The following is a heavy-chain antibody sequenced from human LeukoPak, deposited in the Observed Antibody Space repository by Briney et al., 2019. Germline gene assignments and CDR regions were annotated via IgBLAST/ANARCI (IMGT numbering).Heavy chain of an antibody. J-gene: IGHJ4*02. CDR2: LNPDGTEK. CDR3: VRDDRGIAVGSRDH. V-gene: IGHV3-7*03. CDR1: GFSFSIHW. D-gene: IGHD6-19*01. Sequence: PGGSLRLSCAASGFSFSIHWMIWVRQAPGKGLEWVAPLNPDGTEKRYVDSVKGRFTISRDNGKNSLYLQMSSLRAEDTAVYYCVRDDRGIAVGSRDHGAQGTLVTVSS.